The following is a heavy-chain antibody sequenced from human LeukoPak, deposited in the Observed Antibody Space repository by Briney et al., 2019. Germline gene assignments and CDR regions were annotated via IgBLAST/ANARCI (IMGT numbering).Heavy chain of an antibody. CDR2: MNPNSGNT. CDR3: ARGRGVDIVATIIGY. V-gene: IGHV1-8*01. CDR1: GYTFTSYD. J-gene: IGHJ4*02. D-gene: IGHD5-12*01. Sequence: GASVKVSCKASGYTFTSYDINWVRQATGQGLEWMGWMNPNSGNTGYAQKFQGRVTMTRNTSISTAYMELSSLRSGDTAVYYCARGRGVDIVATIIGYWGQGTLVTVSS.